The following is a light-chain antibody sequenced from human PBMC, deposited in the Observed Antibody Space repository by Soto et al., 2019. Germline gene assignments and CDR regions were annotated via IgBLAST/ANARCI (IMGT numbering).Light chain of an antibody. CDR3: QQYDNWWT. CDR2: GAS. CDR1: QTVRNN. V-gene: IGKV3-15*01. Sequence: EFVLTQSPGTLSLSPGARATLSCRASQTVRNNYLAWYQQKPGQPPRLLIYGASTRATGVPARFSGSGSGTEFTLTISSLQSEDFAVYYCQQYDNWWTFGQGTKVDIK. J-gene: IGKJ1*01.